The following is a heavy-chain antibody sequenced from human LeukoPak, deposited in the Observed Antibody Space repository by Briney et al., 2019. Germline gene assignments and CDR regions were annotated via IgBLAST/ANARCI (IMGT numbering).Heavy chain of an antibody. CDR2: INHSGST. D-gene: IGHD6-6*01. Sequence: SETLSLTCAVYGGSFSGYYWSWIRQPPGKGLEWIGEINHSGSTNYNPSLKSRVTISVDTSKNQFSLTLSSVTAADTAVYYCASVHSSSSNFDYWGQGTLVTVSS. CDR1: GGSFSGYY. J-gene: IGHJ4*02. CDR3: ASVHSSSSNFDY. V-gene: IGHV4-34*01.